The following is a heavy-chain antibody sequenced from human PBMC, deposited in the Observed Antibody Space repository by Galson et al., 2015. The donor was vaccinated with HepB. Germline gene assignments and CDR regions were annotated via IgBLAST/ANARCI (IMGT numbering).Heavy chain of an antibody. CDR1: GGTFSSYT. Sequence: CKASGGTFSSYTISWVRQAPGQGLEWMGRIIPILGIANYAQKFQGRVTITADKSTSTAYMELSSLRSEDTAVYYCATPKGYYYDSSGHDYWGQGTLVTVSS. J-gene: IGHJ4*02. D-gene: IGHD3-22*01. CDR2: IIPILGIA. CDR3: ATPKGYYYDSSGHDY. V-gene: IGHV1-69*02.